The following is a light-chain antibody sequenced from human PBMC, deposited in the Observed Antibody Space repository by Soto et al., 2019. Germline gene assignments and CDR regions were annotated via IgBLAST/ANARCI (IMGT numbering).Light chain of an antibody. Sequence: QSALTQPASVSGSPGQSIAISCTGSSSDVGIYNYVSWYQQHPGRAPQLIIYEVRNRPSGISFRFSGSKSGNTASLTISGLQAEDEADYYCSSYTSKSSLIFGGGTKLTVL. CDR1: SSDVGIYNY. V-gene: IGLV2-14*01. J-gene: IGLJ2*01. CDR2: EVR. CDR3: SSYTSKSSLI.